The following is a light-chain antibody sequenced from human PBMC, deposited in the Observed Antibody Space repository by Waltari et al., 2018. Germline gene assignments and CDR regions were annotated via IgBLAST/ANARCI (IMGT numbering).Light chain of an antibody. V-gene: IGKV3-20*01. CDR2: GAS. CDR1: QRLTKNY. CDR3: QQYGSSVLYT. Sequence: EIVLTQSPGTLSLSPGERATLSCRTSQRLTKNYLAWYQQKPGQAPRLLIYGASSRAAGIPDRFSGSGSGTDLTLTISRLEPEDFAVYYCQQYGSSVLYTFGQGTKLEIK. J-gene: IGKJ2*01.